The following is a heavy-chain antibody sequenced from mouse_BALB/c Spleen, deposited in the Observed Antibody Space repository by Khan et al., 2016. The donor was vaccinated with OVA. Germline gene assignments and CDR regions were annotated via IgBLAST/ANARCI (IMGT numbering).Heavy chain of an antibody. Sequence: EVQLQESGPGLVKPSQSLSLTCTVTGYSITSEYAWNWIRQFPGNKLEWMGYINYSGNTRFNPSLKSRTSITRDTSKNQFFLQLISVTSEDTATDYCARKDYYDYDPFPYWGQGTLVTVSA. J-gene: IGHJ3*01. D-gene: IGHD2-4*01. V-gene: IGHV3-2*02. CDR1: GYSITSEYA. CDR3: ARKDYYDYDPFPY. CDR2: INYSGNT.